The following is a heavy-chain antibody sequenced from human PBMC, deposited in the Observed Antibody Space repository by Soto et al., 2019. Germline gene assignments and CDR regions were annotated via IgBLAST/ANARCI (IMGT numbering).Heavy chain of an antibody. CDR1: GFTFSSYI. CDR2: ISSSSSYI. Sequence: PGGSLRLSCAASGFTFSSYIMNWVRQAPGKGLEWVSSISSSSSYIYYADSVKGRFTISRDNAKNSLYLQMNSLRAEDTAVYYCAREAYSSSWYNWFDPWGQGTLVTVSS. CDR3: AREAYSSSWYNWFDP. D-gene: IGHD6-13*01. J-gene: IGHJ5*02. V-gene: IGHV3-21*01.